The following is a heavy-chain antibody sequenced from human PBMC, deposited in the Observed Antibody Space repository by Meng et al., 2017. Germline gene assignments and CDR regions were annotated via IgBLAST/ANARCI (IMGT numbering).Heavy chain of an antibody. D-gene: IGHD7-27*01. CDR1: GGSFSGYY. Sequence: GSLRLSCAVYGGSFSGYYWSWIRQPPGKGLEWIGEINHSGSTNYNPSLKSRVTISVDTSKNQFSLKLSSVTAADTAVYYCARYRLAGKHAFDIWGQGTMVTVSS. V-gene: IGHV4-34*01. J-gene: IGHJ3*02. CDR2: INHSGST. CDR3: ARYRLAGKHAFDI.